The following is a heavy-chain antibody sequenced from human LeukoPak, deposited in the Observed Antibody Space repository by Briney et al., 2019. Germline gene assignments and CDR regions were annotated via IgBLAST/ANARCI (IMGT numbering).Heavy chain of an antibody. J-gene: IGHJ4*02. CDR2: IWYDGRSK. D-gene: IGHD3-22*01. CDR1: GFIFSKNA. Sequence: PGRSLRLSCAASGFIFSKNAMHWVRQAPGKGLEWVAVIWYDGRSKYYADSEKGRFTISRDNSKNTVYLQMNSLRAEDTAVYYCAKEGYYDSSGYYDYWGQGTLVTVSS. V-gene: IGHV3-33*06. CDR3: AKEGYYDSSGYYDY.